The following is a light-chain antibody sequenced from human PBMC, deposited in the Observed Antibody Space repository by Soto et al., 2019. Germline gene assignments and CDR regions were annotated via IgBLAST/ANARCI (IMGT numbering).Light chain of an antibody. J-gene: IGKJ1*01. CDR2: GAS. CDR1: QSVSSSY. CDR3: QQYASSPWT. V-gene: IGKV3-20*01. Sequence: EIVLTQSPGTLSLSPGERATLSCRASQSVSSSYLAWYQQKPGQAPRLLIYGASSRASGSPHRFSGSGSGTDFTLTISRLEPGDFAVYYCQQYASSPWTFGQGTKVEIK.